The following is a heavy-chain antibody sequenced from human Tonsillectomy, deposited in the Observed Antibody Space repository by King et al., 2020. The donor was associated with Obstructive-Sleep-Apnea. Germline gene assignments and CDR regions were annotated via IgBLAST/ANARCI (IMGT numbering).Heavy chain of an antibody. Sequence: VQLVQSGAEVKKPGSSVKVSCKVSGNTFNSYAFSWVRQAPGQGLEWMGRIIVIFGTTEYAQKFQGRVTITADESTSTAYSELSSLRSDDTAVYFCARSPDSYFDSWGQGTLVTVSS. V-gene: IGHV1-69*18. CDR2: IIVIFGTT. J-gene: IGHJ4*02. CDR1: GNTFNSYA. CDR3: ARSPDSYFDS. D-gene: IGHD1-14*01.